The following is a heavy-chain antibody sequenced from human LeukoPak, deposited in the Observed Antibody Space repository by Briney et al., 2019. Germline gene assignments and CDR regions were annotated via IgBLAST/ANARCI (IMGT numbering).Heavy chain of an antibody. CDR3: ARSNLYCSGGSCYSYYFDY. Sequence: GRPLKISCKGSGYSFTSYWIGWVRQMPGKGLEWMGITNLGDSDTRYSPSFQGQVTISADKSISTAYLQWSSLKASDTAMYYCARSNLYCSGGSCYSYYFDYWGRGTLVTVSS. CDR1: GYSFTSYW. CDR2: TNLGDSDT. V-gene: IGHV5-51*01. D-gene: IGHD2-15*01. J-gene: IGHJ4*02.